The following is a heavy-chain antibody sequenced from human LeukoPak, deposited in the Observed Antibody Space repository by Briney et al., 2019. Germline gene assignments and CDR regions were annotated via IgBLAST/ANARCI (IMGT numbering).Heavy chain of an antibody. CDR3: ARDVTMVRGVINYGMDV. CDR1: GYTFTSYY. J-gene: IGHJ6*02. D-gene: IGHD3-10*01. Sequence: GASVKVSCKASGYTFTSYYMHWVRQAPGQGLEWMGIINPSGGSTSYARKFQGRVTMTRDTSTSTVYMELSSLRSEDTAVYYCARDVTMVRGVINYGMDVWGQGTTVTVSS. CDR2: INPSGGST. V-gene: IGHV1-46*01.